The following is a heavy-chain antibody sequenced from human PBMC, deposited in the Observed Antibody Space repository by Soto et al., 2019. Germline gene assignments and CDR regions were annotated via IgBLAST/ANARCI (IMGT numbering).Heavy chain of an antibody. CDR3: AKAYYSDHWGTYFDS. D-gene: IGHD2-21*01. J-gene: IGHJ4*02. CDR2: MSGSGGGI. V-gene: IGHV3-23*01. CDR1: GFTLRFYA. Sequence: PGGSLRLSCAVSGFTLRFYAMSWVRQAPGKGLEWVSTMSGSGGGIYYADSVKGRFTISRDDSKSTLYLQMTSLTAGDTAVYFCAKAYYSDHWGTYFDSWGQGTLVTVSS.